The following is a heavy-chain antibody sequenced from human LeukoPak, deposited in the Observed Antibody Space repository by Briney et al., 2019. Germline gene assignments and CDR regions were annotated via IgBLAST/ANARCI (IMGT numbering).Heavy chain of an antibody. D-gene: IGHD6-13*01. CDR3: ARERPPGDSSNWFLEGYFDI. CDR1: GGTFSSYA. J-gene: IGHJ4*02. Sequence: SVKVSCKASGGTFSSYAITWVRQAPGQGLEWMGRIIPIIGTANYAQKFQGRVTITTDESTSTAYMELSTLRSDDTAVYYCARERPPGDSSNWFLEGYFDIWGQGTLVTVSS. CDR2: IIPIIGTA. V-gene: IGHV1-69*05.